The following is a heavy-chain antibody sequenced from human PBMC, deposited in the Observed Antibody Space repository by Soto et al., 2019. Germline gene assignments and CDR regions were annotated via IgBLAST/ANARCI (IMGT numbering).Heavy chain of an antibody. Sequence: PGESLKISCRTSGYRFTSYWIAWVRQMPGKGLEWMGIIFPSDSDTRYSPSFQGQVTISADRSTTTAFLQWASLKASDTAVYLCPRKYNSGYFTWLDPWGQGALVTVSS. CDR2: IFPSDSDT. CDR3: PRKYNSGYFTWLDP. CDR1: GYRFTSYW. V-gene: IGHV5-51*01. J-gene: IGHJ5*02. D-gene: IGHD3-22*01.